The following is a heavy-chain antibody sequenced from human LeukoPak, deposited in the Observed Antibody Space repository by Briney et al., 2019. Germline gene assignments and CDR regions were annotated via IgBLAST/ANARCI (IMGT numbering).Heavy chain of an antibody. V-gene: IGHV4-4*02. J-gene: IGHJ5*02. D-gene: IGHD6-13*01. CDR1: GDSMSSIDW. CDR3: ARAYSSSWYWNWFDP. Sequence: PSGTLSLTCAVSGDSMSSIDWWSWVRQPPGKGLEWIGNIYPTGSTYYNPSLKSRVTISVDTSKNQFSLKVSSVGAADTAVYYCARAYSSSWYWNWFDPWGQGTLVTVSS. CDR2: IYPTGST.